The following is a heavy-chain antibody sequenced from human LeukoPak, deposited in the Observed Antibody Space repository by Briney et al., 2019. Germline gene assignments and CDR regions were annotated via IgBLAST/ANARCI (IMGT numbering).Heavy chain of an antibody. CDR1: GFTFSSYW. Sequence: GGSLRLSCAASGFTFSSYWMSWVCQAPGKGLEWVANIKKDGSEKYYVDSVKGRFTISRDNATTSLYLQMNSLRAEDTAVYYCARHLSGVTGYTYGRGIDYWGQGTLVTVSS. CDR3: ARHLSGVTGYTYGRGIDY. D-gene: IGHD5-18*01. CDR2: IKKDGSEK. V-gene: IGHV3-7*01. J-gene: IGHJ4*02.